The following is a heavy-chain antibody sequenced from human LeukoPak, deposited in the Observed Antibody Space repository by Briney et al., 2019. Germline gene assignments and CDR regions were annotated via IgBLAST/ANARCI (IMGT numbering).Heavy chain of an antibody. CDR2: MSSSGSTI. J-gene: IGHJ4*02. V-gene: IGHV3-11*04. CDR1: GFTFSDYY. Sequence: GGSLRLSCAASGFTFSDYYMSWIRQAPGKGLEWVSYMSSSGSTIYYADSVKGRFTISRDNAKNSLYLQMNSLRAEDTAVYYCARDRHQLLFNPLDYWGQGTLVTVSS. D-gene: IGHD2-2*01. CDR3: ARDRHQLLFNPLDY.